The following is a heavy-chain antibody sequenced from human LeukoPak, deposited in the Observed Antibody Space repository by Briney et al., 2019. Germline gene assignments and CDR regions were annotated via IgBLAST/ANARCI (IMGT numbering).Heavy chain of an antibody. CDR2: IYPGDSDT. CDR1: GYSFTSYW. J-gene: IGHJ3*02. V-gene: IGHV5-51*01. CDR3: ARLNGDYMGAFDI. Sequence: GESLKISCKGSGYSFTSYWIGWVRPMPGKGLEWMGIIYPGDSDTRYSPSVQGQVTISADKSISTAYLQWSSLKASDTAMYYCARLNGDYMGAFDIWGQGTMVTVSS. D-gene: IGHD4-17*01.